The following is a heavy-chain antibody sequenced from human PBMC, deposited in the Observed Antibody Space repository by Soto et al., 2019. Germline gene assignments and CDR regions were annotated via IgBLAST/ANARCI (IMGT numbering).Heavy chain of an antibody. Sequence: QVQPQESGPGLVKPSETLSLTCAVSGASIRSYHWSWIRQPAGKGLEWIGRMQNTGNTNYNPSLKSRVTMSVDTSKNQISLKMTSVTAADTAVYFCAKDVSSRRWFDPWGQGILVIVSS. J-gene: IGHJ5*02. CDR3: AKDVSSRRWFDP. V-gene: IGHV4-4*07. CDR1: GASIRSYH. D-gene: IGHD3-16*01. CDR2: MQNTGNT.